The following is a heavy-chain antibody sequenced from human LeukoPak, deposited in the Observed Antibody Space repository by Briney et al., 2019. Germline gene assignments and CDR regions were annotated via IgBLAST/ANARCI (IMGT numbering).Heavy chain of an antibody. CDR1: GFTFSSYA. CDR3: AKDRYLGINWYFDL. D-gene: IGHD7-27*01. J-gene: IGHJ2*01. Sequence: QPGGSLRLSCAAPGFTFSSYAMSWVRQAPGKGLEWVSAISGSGGSTYYADSVKGRFTISRDNSKNTLYLQMNSLRAEDTAVYYCAKDRYLGINWYFDLWGRGTLVTVSS. CDR2: ISGSGGST. V-gene: IGHV3-23*01.